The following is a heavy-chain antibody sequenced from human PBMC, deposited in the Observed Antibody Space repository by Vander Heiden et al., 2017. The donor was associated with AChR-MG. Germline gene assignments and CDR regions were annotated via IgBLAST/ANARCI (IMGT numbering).Heavy chain of an antibody. Sequence: EVQLVESGGGLVKPGGSLRLYCAASGFTFSSYSMNWVRQAPGKGLEWVSSISSSSSYIYYADSVKGRFTISRDNAKNSLYLQMNSLRAEDTAVYYCARERSGSYFFDGFDPWGQGTLVTVSS. V-gene: IGHV3-21*01. J-gene: IGHJ5*02. D-gene: IGHD1-26*01. CDR3: ARERSGSYFFDGFDP. CDR2: ISSSSSYI. CDR1: GFTFSSYS.